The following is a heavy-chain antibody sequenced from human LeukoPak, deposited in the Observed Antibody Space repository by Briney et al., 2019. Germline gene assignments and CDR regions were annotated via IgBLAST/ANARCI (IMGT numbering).Heavy chain of an antibody. D-gene: IGHD6-13*01. CDR3: ARDSKQQLVGGDY. Sequence: GASAKVSCKASGYTFTGYYMHWVRQAPGQGLEWMGRINPNSGGTNYAQKFQGRVTMTRDTSISTAYMELSRLRSDDTAVYYCARDSKQQLVGGDYWGQGTLVTVSS. CDR2: INPNSGGT. J-gene: IGHJ4*02. V-gene: IGHV1-2*06. CDR1: GYTFTGYY.